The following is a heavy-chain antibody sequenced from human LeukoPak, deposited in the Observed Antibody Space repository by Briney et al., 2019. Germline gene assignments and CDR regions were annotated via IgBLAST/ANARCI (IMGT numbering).Heavy chain of an antibody. Sequence: SEILSLTCTVSGVSISSYYWTWIRQSAGKGLEWIGRIYTSGSTYYNPSLKSRVSMSVDTSKNQFSLKLSSVTAADTAVCYCARTYGSGTYNRDLDYWGQGTLVTVSS. J-gene: IGHJ4*02. CDR3: ARTYGSGTYNRDLDY. V-gene: IGHV4-4*07. CDR2: IYTSGST. D-gene: IGHD3-10*01. CDR1: GVSISSYY.